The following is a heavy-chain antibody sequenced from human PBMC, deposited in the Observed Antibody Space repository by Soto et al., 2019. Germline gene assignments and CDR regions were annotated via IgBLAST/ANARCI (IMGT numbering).Heavy chain of an antibody. CDR1: GYTLTELS. J-gene: IGHJ4*02. CDR2: FDPEDGET. Sequence: ASVKVSCKVSGYTLTELSMHWVRQAPGKGLEWMGGFDPEDGETIYAQKFQGRVTMTEDTSTDTAYMELSSLRSEDTAVYYRATSLGVYYYDSSGYYYWGQGTLVTVSS. D-gene: IGHD3-22*01. CDR3: ATSLGVYYYDSSGYYY. V-gene: IGHV1-24*01.